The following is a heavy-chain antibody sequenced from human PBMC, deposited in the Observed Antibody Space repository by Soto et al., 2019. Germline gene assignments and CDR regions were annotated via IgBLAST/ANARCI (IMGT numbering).Heavy chain of an antibody. Sequence: EVELVESGGGLVQPGGSLRLSYVASGFTFSNYWMHWVRQAPGKGLEWVSRISSDGSSTTYADSVKGRFTISRDNAENSLHLQMNSLRAEDTAVYYCARVRYCSDNSCYSWFDYWGQGTLVTVSS. CDR1: GFTFSNYW. D-gene: IGHD2-15*01. V-gene: IGHV3-74*01. CDR3: ARVRYCSDNSCYSWFDY. J-gene: IGHJ4*02. CDR2: ISSDGSST.